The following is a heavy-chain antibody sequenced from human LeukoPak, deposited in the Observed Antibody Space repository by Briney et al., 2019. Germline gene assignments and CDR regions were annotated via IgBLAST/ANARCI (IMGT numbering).Heavy chain of an antibody. D-gene: IGHD1-14*01. CDR3: AKDKTPDGPGVVFDY. CDR1: GFTFRSYS. Sequence: GGSLRLSCVTSGFTFRSYSMNWVRQAPGKGLEWISYISSTSGSKYYADPVKGRFTISRDNSKNTLYLQMNSLRAEDTAVYYCAKDKTPDGPGVVFDYWGQGTLVTVSS. CDR2: ISSTSGSK. J-gene: IGHJ4*02. V-gene: IGHV3-48*01.